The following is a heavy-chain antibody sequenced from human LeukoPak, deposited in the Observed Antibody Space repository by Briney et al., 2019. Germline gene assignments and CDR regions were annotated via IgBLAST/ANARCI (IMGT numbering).Heavy chain of an antibody. CDR1: GFTFNSLW. V-gene: IGHV3-7*03. Sequence: PGGSLRPSCAASGFTFNSLWIGWDRPAPGEGLEWVGNIKQDGSEKYYVASVKGRFTISRDNAKSSLYLQMNSLRAEDTAVYYCAKYGWGLFDYWGQGTLVTVSS. D-gene: IGHD6-19*01. CDR2: IKQDGSEK. CDR3: AKYGWGLFDY. J-gene: IGHJ4*02.